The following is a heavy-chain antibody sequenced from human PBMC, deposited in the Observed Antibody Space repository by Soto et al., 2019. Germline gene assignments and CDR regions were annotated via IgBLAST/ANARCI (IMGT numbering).Heavy chain of an antibody. CDR2: INPKNDDT. CDR3: ASDDTGANFGS. J-gene: IGHJ4*02. Sequence: QVQLVQSGAEVKKPGASVRVSCKAFGYRFINFYLHWVRQAPGQGLEWMGWINPKNDDTNYAQKFQGRVTMTRDTSISVAYMELSRLNSGDTAVYYCASDDTGANFGSWGQGTLVTV. V-gene: IGHV1-2*02. D-gene: IGHD2-8*02. CDR1: GYRFINFY.